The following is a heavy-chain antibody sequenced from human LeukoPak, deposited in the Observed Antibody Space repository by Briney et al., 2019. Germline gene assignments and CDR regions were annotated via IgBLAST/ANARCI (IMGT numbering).Heavy chain of an antibody. J-gene: IGHJ4*02. V-gene: IGHV3-74*01. Sequence: GGSLRLSCAASGFTFSNYWMYWVRQAPGKGLVWVSRINSDGSSINYADSVKGRFTISRDNAKNTLYLQMSSLRAEDTAVYYCGRSVVTASLVDYCGQGTLVAVSS. CDR1: GFTFSNYW. CDR3: GRSVVTASLVDY. CDR2: INSDGSSI. D-gene: IGHD2-21*02.